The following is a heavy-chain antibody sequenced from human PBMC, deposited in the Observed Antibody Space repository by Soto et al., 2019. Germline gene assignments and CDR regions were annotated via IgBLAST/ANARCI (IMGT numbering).Heavy chain of an antibody. CDR1: GLTFRNYF. D-gene: IGHD2-21*02. V-gene: IGHV3-11*01. CDR2: ISSDESTV. J-gene: IGHJ4*02. Sequence: QVQLVESGGGLVKPGGSLRLSCVASGLTFRNYFMNWIRQAPGKGPEWLSCISSDESTVFYADSVKGRFTTSRDNAQNSVYLQMNRLRAEDTAVYYCATLTAPTDYWGQGSLVTVSS. CDR3: ATLTAPTDY.